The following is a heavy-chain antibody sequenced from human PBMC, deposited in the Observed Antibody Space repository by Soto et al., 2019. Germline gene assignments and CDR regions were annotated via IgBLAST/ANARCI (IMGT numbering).Heavy chain of an antibody. J-gene: IGHJ4*02. D-gene: IGHD2-2*01. V-gene: IGHV3-23*01. CDR3: ATDCSSSSCSVWHY. CDR1: GFSLSNYA. CDR2: ITGSADKT. Sequence: EVQLLESGGDLVQPGGSLRLSCAASGFSLSNYAMTWVRQAPGKGLEWVSGITGSADKTYYADSVKGRFIISRDNSKNTLYLQMNSLRAEDTALYYCATDCSSSSCSVWHYWGQGTLVTVSS.